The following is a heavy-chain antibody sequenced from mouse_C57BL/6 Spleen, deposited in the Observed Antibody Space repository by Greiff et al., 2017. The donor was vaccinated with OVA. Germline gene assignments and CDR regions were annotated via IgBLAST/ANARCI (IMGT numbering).Heavy chain of an antibody. V-gene: IGHV3-1*01. Sequence: EVKLVESGPGMVKPSQSLSLTCTVTGYSITSGYDWHWIRHFPGNQLEWMGYISYSGSTNYNPSLKSRISITHDTSKNQFFLKLNSVTTEDTATYYCARDLGNYWYFDVWGTGTTVTVSS. CDR2: ISYSGST. CDR1: GYSITSGYD. J-gene: IGHJ1*03. D-gene: IGHD1-1*01. CDR3: ARDLGNYWYFDV.